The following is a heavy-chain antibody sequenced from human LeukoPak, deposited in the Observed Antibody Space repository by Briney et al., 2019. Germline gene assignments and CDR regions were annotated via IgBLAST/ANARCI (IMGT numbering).Heavy chain of an antibody. Sequence: SETLSLTCTVSGYSINNNYYWSWIRQPPGKGLEWIGYIYYSGSTNYNPSLKSRVTISVDTSKNQFSLKLSSVTAADTAVYYCARRQVLVDIVADAFDIWGQGTMVTVSS. J-gene: IGHJ3*02. CDR3: ARRQVLVDIVADAFDI. D-gene: IGHD5-12*01. V-gene: IGHV4-59*01. CDR1: GYSINNNYY. CDR2: IYYSGST.